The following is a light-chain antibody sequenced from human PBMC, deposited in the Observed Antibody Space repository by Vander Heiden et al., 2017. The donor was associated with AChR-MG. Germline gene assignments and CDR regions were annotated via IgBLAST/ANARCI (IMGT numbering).Light chain of an antibody. CDR2: EVK. V-gene: IGLV2-23*02. J-gene: IGLJ2*01. CDR3: CSYAASGVV. Sequence: QSAPTQPASVSGFPGPSITISCTGTSNDVGSHNLVSWYQQHPGKVPKLLIYEVKKRPSGISNRFSGSKSGYTASLTISGLQTEDEGDYYCCSYAASGVVFGGGTRVNVL. CDR1: SNDVGSHNL.